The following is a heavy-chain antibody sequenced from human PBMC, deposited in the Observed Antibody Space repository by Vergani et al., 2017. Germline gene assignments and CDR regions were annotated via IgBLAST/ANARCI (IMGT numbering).Heavy chain of an antibody. CDR3: ARDGGMATITYY. V-gene: IGHV3-30-3*01. J-gene: IGHJ4*02. D-gene: IGHD5-24*01. CDR2: ISYDGSNK. CDR1: GFTFSSYA. Sequence: QVQLVESGGGVVQPGRSLRLSCAASGFTFSSYAMHWVRQAPGKGLEWVAVISYDGSNKYYADSVKGRFTISRDNSKNTLYLQMNSLRAEETAVYYCARDGGMATITYYWGQGTLVTVSS.